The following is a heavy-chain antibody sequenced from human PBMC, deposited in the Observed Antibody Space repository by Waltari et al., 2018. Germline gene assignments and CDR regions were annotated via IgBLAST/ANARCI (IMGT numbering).Heavy chain of an antibody. CDR1: GFTFSSYS. V-gene: IGHV3-21*01. J-gene: IGHJ2*01. D-gene: IGHD4-17*01. CDR3: ARGAPATVTTRDWYFDL. CDR2: ISSSSSYI. Sequence: EVQLVESGGGLVKPGGSLRLSCAASGFTFSSYSMNWVSQAPGKGLEWVSSISSSSSYIYYADSVKGRFTISRDNAKNSLYLQMNSLRAEDTAVYYCARGAPATVTTRDWYFDLWGRGTLVTVSS.